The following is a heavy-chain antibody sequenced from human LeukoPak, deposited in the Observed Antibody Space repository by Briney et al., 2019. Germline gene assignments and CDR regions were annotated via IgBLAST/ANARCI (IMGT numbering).Heavy chain of an antibody. CDR3: ARQHDYGDYNAFDI. J-gene: IGHJ3*02. CDR1: GGSISSSSYY. Sequence: SETLSLTCTVSGGSISSSSYYWGWIRQPPGKGLEWIGSIYYSGSTYYNPSLKSRVTISVDTSKNQFSLKLSSVTAAGTAVYYCARQHDYGDYNAFDIWGQGTMVTVSS. D-gene: IGHD4-17*01. V-gene: IGHV4-39*01. CDR2: IYYSGST.